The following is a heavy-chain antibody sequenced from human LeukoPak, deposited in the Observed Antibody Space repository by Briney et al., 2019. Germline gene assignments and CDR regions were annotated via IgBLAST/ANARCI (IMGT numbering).Heavy chain of an antibody. Sequence: ASVKVSCKASGYTFTGYYMHWVRQAPGQGLEWMGWINPNSGGTNYAQKLQGRVTMTTDTSTSTAYMELRSLRSDDTAVYYCARAHRSYYDSSGYYPRPWGQGTLVTVSS. D-gene: IGHD3-22*01. CDR2: INPNSGGT. CDR1: GYTFTGYY. CDR3: ARAHRSYYDSSGYYPRP. J-gene: IGHJ5*02. V-gene: IGHV1-2*02.